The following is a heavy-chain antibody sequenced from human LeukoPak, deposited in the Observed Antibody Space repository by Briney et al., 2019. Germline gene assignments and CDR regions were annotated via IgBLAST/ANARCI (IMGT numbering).Heavy chain of an antibody. V-gene: IGHV3-48*03. D-gene: IGHD6-6*01. CDR3: ARGGVVAARPVFPDY. CDR1: GFTFSSYE. J-gene: IGHJ4*02. Sequence: PGGSLRLSCAASGFTFSSYEMNWVRQAPGKGLEWVSFISSSGSTIYYADSVKGRFTISRDNAKNSLYLQMNSLRAEDTAVYYYARGGVVAARPVFPDYWGQGTLVTVSS. CDR2: ISSSGSTI.